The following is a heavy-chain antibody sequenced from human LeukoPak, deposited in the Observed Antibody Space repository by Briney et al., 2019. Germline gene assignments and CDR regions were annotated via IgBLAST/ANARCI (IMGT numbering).Heavy chain of an antibody. CDR2: ISGSGGST. V-gene: IGHV3-23*01. Sequence: EPGGSLRLSCAASGFTFSSYAMSWVRQAPGKGLEWLSAISGSGGSTYYADSVKGLFTISRDNSKNTLYLQMNSQRAEDTAVYYCAKGSDILTGYLYYYYYGMDVWGQGTTVTVSS. D-gene: IGHD3-9*01. J-gene: IGHJ6*02. CDR3: AKGSDILTGYLYYYYYGMDV. CDR1: GFTFSSYA.